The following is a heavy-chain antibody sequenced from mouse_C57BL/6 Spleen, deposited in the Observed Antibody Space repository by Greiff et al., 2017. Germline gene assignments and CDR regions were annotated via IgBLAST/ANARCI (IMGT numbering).Heavy chain of an antibody. D-gene: IGHD4-1*01. V-gene: IGHV10-1*01. CDR1: GFSFNTYA. CDR2: IRSKSNNYAT. J-gene: IGHJ4*01. CDR3: VRHEELYYAMDY. Sequence: DVHLVESGGGLVQPKGSLKLSCAASGFSFNTYAMNWVRQAPGKGLEWVARIRSKSNNYATYYADSVKDRFTISRDDSERMLYLQMNNLKTEDTAMYYSVRHEELYYAMDYWGQGTSVTVSS.